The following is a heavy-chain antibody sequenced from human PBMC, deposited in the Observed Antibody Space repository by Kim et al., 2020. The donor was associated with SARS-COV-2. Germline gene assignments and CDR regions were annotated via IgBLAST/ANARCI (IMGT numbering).Heavy chain of an antibody. CDR2: IYYSGST. CDR1: GGSISSYY. V-gene: IGHV4-59*13. Sequence: SETLSLTCTVSGGSISSYYWSWIRQPQGKGLEWIGYIYYSGSTNYNPSLKSRVTISVDTSKNQFSLKLSSVTAADTAVYYCAREGYCSGGSCYPLSEGGWFDPWGQGTLVTVSS. D-gene: IGHD2-15*01. J-gene: IGHJ5*02. CDR3: AREGYCSGGSCYPLSEGGWFDP.